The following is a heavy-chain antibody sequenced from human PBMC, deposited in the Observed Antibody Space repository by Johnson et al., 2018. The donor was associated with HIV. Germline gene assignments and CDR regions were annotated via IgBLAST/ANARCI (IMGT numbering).Heavy chain of an antibody. D-gene: IGHD1-26*01. J-gene: IGHJ3*02. CDR1: GFTFSSYG. CDR3: ARDLRVGAIDAFDI. CDR2: IRYDGSNK. V-gene: IGHV3-30*02. Sequence: QVQLVESGGGVVQPGGSLRLSCAASGFTFSSYGMHWVRQAPGKGLEWVAFIRYDGSNKYYADSVKGRFTISRDNSKNTLYLQMNSLRAEDTAVYYCARDLRVGAIDAFDIWGQGTMVTVSS.